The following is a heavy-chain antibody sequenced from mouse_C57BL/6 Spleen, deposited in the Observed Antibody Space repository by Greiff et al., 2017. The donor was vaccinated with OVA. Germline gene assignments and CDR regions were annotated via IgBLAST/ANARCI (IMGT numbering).Heavy chain of an antibody. D-gene: IGHD1-1*01. J-gene: IGHJ3*01. CDR3: ARLDYYGSSY. CDR2: IHPNSGST. Sequence: QVQLKQPGAELVKPGASVKLSCKASGYTFTSYWMHWVKQRPGQGLEWIGMIHPNSGSTNYNEKFKSKATLTVDKSSSTAYVQLSSLTSEDSAVYYCARLDYYGSSYWGQGTLVTVSA. CDR1: GYTFTSYW. V-gene: IGHV1-64*01.